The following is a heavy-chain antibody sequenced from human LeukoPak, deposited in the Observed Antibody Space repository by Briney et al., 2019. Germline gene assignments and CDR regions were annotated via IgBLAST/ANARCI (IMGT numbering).Heavy chain of an antibody. D-gene: IGHD3-22*01. J-gene: IGHJ3*02. CDR2: IYTSGST. CDR1: GGSISSYY. V-gene: IGHV4-4*07. CDR3: ARGYDSSGYPWAFEI. Sequence: PSETLSLTCAVSGGSISSYYWSWIRQPAGKGLEWIGRIYTSGSTNYNPSLKSRVTISVDKSKNQFSLKLSSVTAADTAVYYCARGYDSSGYPWAFEIWGQGTMVTVSS.